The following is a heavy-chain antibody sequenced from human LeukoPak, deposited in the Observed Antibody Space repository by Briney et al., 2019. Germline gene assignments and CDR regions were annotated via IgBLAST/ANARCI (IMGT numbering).Heavy chain of an antibody. D-gene: IGHD2-8*01. J-gene: IGHJ5*02. CDR2: INPNSGGT. CDR1: GYTFTGYY. Sequence: ASVKVSCKASGYTFTGYYMHWVRQAPGQGLEWMGWINPNSGGTNYAQKFQGRVTMTRDTSISTAYMELSRLRSDDTAVYYCARARKYNGNPNWIDLWGQGVLVTVSS. V-gene: IGHV1-2*02. CDR3: ARARKYNGNPNWIDL.